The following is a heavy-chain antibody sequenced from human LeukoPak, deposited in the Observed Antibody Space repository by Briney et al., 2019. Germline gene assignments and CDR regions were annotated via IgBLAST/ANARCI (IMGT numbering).Heavy chain of an antibody. D-gene: IGHD3-22*01. CDR3: AKRGVVIRVILVGFHKEAYYFDS. V-gene: IGHV3-23*01. CDR2: ISDSGGRT. Sequence: PGGSLRLSCAVSGITLSNYGMSWVRQPPGKGLEWVAGISDSGGRTNYADSVKGRFTISRDNPKNTLYLQMNSVRAEDTAVYFCAKRGVVIRVILVGFHKEAYYFDSWGQGALVTVSS. J-gene: IGHJ4*02. CDR1: GITLSNYG.